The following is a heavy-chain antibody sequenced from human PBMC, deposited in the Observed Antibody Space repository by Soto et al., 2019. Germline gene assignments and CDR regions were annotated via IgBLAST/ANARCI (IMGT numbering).Heavy chain of an antibody. D-gene: IGHD6-19*01. CDR2: IWYDGSNK. J-gene: IGHJ4*02. V-gene: IGHV3-33*01. CDR1: GFTFSSYG. Sequence: QVQLVESGGGVVQPGRSLRLSCAASGFTFSSYGMHWVRQAPGKGLEWVAVIWYDGSNKYYADSVKGRFTISRDNSKNTLYLQMNSLRAEDTAVYYCASGGDSSGWTGIDYWGQGTLVTVSS. CDR3: ASGGDSSGWTGIDY.